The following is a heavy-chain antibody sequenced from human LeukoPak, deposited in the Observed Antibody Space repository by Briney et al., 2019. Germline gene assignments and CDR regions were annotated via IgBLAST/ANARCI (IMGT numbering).Heavy chain of an antibody. CDR1: GGTFSSYA. J-gene: IGHJ4*02. CDR3: AREVYHGSGSPRLDY. Sequence: SVKVSCKASGGTFSSYAISWVRQAPGQGLEWMGGIIPIFGTANYAQKFQGRVTITADESTSTAYMELSSLRSEDTAVYYCAREVYHGSGSPRLDYWGQGTLVTVSS. V-gene: IGHV1-69*01. D-gene: IGHD3-10*01. CDR2: IIPIFGTA.